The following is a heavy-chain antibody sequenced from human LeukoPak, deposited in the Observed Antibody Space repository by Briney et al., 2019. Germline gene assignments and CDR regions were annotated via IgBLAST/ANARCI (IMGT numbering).Heavy chain of an antibody. CDR3: ARDAGDCSSTSCYAPHDYYYGMDV. CDR2: IIPIFGTA. Sequence: SVKVSCKASGGTFSSYAISWVRQAPGQGLEWMGGIIPIFGTANYAQKFQGRVTITADESTSTAYMGLSSLRSEDTAVYYCARDAGDCSSTSCYAPHDYYYGMDVWGQGTTVTVSS. V-gene: IGHV1-69*13. D-gene: IGHD2-2*01. J-gene: IGHJ6*02. CDR1: GGTFSSYA.